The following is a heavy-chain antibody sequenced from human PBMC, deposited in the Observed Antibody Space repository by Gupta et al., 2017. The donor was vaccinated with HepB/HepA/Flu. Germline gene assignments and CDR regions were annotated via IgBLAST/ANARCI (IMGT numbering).Heavy chain of an antibody. D-gene: IGHD1-26*01. CDR2: IYYSGST. CDR1: GGSISSYY. CDR3: ASVGGVGAIYY. V-gene: IGHV4-59*01. Sequence: QVQLQESGPGLVKPSETLSLTCTVSGGSISSYYWSWIRQPPGKGLEWIGYIYYSGSTNYNPSLKSRVTISVDTSKNQFSLKLSSVTAADTAVYYCASVGGVGAIYYWGQGTLVTVSS. J-gene: IGHJ4*02.